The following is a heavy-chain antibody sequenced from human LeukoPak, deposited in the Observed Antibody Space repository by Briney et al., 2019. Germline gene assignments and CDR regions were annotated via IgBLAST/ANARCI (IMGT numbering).Heavy chain of an antibody. Sequence: ASVKVSCKASGYTFTGYYMHWVRQAPGQGLEGMGWINPNSGGTNYAQKFQGWVTMTRDTSISTAYMELSRLRSDDTAVYYCARGPSSWYGEFDYWGQGTLVTVSS. CDR3: ARGPSSWYGEFDY. V-gene: IGHV1-2*04. D-gene: IGHD6-13*01. CDR2: INPNSGGT. CDR1: GYTFTGYY. J-gene: IGHJ4*02.